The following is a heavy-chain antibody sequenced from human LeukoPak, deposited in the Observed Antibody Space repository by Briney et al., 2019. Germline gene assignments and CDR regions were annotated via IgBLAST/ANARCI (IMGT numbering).Heavy chain of an antibody. CDR2: ISAGGVDT. D-gene: IGHD3-9*01. J-gene: IGHJ4*02. V-gene: IGHV3-23*01. Sequence: ETLSLTRSVSGGSISTYYWSWIRQLPGKGLEWVSAISAGGVDTFYADSVRGRFTISRDNSKSTLYLLMNTLRAEDTAVYYCAAKEGLTGYLSGSFDYWGQGTLVTVSS. CDR1: GGSISTYY. CDR3: AAKEGLTGYLSGSFDY.